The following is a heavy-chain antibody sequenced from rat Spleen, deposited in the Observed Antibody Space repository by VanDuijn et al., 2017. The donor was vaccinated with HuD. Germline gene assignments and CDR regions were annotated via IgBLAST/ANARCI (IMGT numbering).Heavy chain of an antibody. Sequence: EVQLQESGPGLVKPSQSLSLTCSVTGYSIRSSYSWNWIRRFPGNKLEWMGYINNAGSTNYNPSLKSRVSITRDTSKNQFFLQVNSVTTEDTATYYCARTYYGYFYSDYWGQGVMVTVSS. CDR2: INNAGST. D-gene: IGHD1-6*01. V-gene: IGHV3-3*01. CDR3: ARTYYGYFYSDY. CDR1: GYSIRSSYS. J-gene: IGHJ2*01.